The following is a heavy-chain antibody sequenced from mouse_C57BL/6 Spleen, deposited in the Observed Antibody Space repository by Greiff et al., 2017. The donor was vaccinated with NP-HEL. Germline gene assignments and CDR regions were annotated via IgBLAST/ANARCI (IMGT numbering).Heavy chain of an antibody. D-gene: IGHD3-2*02. CDR2: IDPSDSYT. J-gene: IGHJ2*01. CDR3: ARRTAQATVDY. V-gene: IGHV1-69*01. CDR1: GYTFTSYW. Sequence: VQLQQSGAELVMPGASVKLSCKASGYTFTSYWMHWVKQRPGQGLEWIGEIDPSDSYTNYNQKFKGKSTLTVDKSSSTAYMQLSSLTSEDSAVYYCARRTAQATVDYWGQGTTLTVSS.